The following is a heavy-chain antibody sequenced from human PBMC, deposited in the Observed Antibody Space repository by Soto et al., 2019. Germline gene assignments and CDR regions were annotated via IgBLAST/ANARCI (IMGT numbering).Heavy chain of an antibody. J-gene: IGHJ4*02. CDR3: VRDTSSGWHLKDH. D-gene: IGHD3-9*01. V-gene: IGHV3-9*01. CDR2: ISWNRGSI. Sequence: EVDLVESGGGLAQPGRSLRLSCVASGFTFDDYGMHWVRQIPGRGLEWVSGISWNRGSIGYAESVKGRFTIFRDNAKNSLYLEMNSLRQEDTALYYGVRDTSSGWHLKDHWGQGVQVSVSS. CDR1: GFTFDDYG.